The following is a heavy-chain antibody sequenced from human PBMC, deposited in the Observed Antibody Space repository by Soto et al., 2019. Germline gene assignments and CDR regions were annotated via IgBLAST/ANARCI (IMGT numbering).Heavy chain of an antibody. CDR3: ARSLHRSNITIFGVVTGAYYYGMDV. D-gene: IGHD3-3*01. CDR1: GFTFSSYD. V-gene: IGHV3-13*01. J-gene: IGHJ6*02. Sequence: GGSLRLSCAASGFTFSSYDMHWVRQATGKGLEWVSAIGTAGDTYYPGSVKGPFTISRENAKNSLYLQMNSLRAEDTAVYYCARSLHRSNITIFGVVTGAYYYGMDVWGQGTTVTVSS. CDR2: IGTAGDT.